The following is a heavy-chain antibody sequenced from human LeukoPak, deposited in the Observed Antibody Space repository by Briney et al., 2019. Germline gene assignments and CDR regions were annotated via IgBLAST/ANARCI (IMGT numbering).Heavy chain of an antibody. CDR3: TREGEQQPSYDY. J-gene: IGHJ4*02. D-gene: IGHD6-13*01. CDR2: IRSKAYGGTT. V-gene: IGHV3-49*04. CDR1: GFTFGDYA. Sequence: GGSLRLSCTASGFTFGDYAMSWVRQAPGKGLEWVGFIRSKAYGGTTEYAASVKGRFTISRDDSKSIAYLQMNSLKTEDTAVYYCTREGEQQPSYDYWGQGTLVAVSS.